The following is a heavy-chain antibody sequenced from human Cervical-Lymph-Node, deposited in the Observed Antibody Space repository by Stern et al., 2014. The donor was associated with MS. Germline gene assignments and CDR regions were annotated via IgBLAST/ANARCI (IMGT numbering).Heavy chain of an antibody. J-gene: IGHJ2*01. Sequence: VQLVASGGGLVRPGRSLRLSCAASGFTFNDYAMHWVRQAPGKGLEWVASVSWNSVAIDYADSVKGRFTISRDNAENFLYLQMNSLRPEDTAFYYCAKRVFREWYFDLWGRGTLVTVSS. CDR3: AKRVFREWYFDL. CDR1: GFTFNDYA. V-gene: IGHV3-9*01. CDR2: VSWNSVAI.